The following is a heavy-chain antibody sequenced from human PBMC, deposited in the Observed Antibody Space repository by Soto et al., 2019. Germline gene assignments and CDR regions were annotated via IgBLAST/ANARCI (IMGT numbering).Heavy chain of an antibody. V-gene: IGHV3-23*01. Sequence: GGSLRLSCAASGFTFSSYAMSWVRQAPGKGLEWVSAISGSGGSTYYADSVKGRFTISRDNSKNTLYLQMNSLRAEDTAVYYCAKVKVSSSSVDYGMEVWGQGTTVTVSS. D-gene: IGHD6-6*01. CDR1: GFTFSSYA. CDR2: ISGSGGST. J-gene: IGHJ6*02. CDR3: AKVKVSSSSVDYGMEV.